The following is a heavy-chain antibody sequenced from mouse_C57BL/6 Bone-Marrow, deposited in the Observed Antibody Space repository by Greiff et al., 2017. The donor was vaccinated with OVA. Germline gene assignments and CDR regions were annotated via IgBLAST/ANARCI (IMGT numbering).Heavy chain of an antibody. CDR2: INPYNGGT. D-gene: IGHD1-1*01. CDR1: GYTFTDYY. V-gene: IGHV1-19*01. Sequence: EVQLQESGPVLVKPGASVKMSCKASGYTFTDYYMNWVKQSHGKSLEWIGVINPYNGGTSYNQKFKGKATLTVDKSSSTAYMELNSLTSEDSAVYYCARWGYYGSSGYAMDYWGQGTSVTVSS. CDR3: ARWGYYGSSGYAMDY. J-gene: IGHJ4*01.